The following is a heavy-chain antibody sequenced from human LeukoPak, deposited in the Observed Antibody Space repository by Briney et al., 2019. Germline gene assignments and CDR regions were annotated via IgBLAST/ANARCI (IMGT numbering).Heavy chain of an antibody. Sequence: GGSLRLSFAASGVTFSSYAISCVREAPGGGLEWVSVISGSGGTTYYADPVKGRITISRDNSKTTLYLKMNSLRAEDTAVYYCAKDRNDYNYRDYWGQGTLVTVSS. J-gene: IGHJ4*02. V-gene: IGHV3-23*01. CDR3: AKDRNDYNYRDY. D-gene: IGHD5-24*01. CDR1: GVTFSSYA. CDR2: ISGSGGTT.